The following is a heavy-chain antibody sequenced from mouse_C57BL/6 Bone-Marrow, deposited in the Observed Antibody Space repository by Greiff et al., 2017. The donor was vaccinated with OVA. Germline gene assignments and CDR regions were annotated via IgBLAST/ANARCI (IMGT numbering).Heavy chain of an antibody. CDR3: ARGHWYFDV. CDR1: GYTFTSYW. CDR2: IDPSDRYT. J-gene: IGHJ1*03. Sequence: VQLQQPGAELVKPGASVKLSCKASGYTFTSYWMQWVKQRPGQGLEWIGEIDPSDRYTNYNPKFKGKATLTVDTSSSTAYMQLSSLTSEDSAVYYCARGHWYFDVWGTGTTVTVSS. V-gene: IGHV1-50*01.